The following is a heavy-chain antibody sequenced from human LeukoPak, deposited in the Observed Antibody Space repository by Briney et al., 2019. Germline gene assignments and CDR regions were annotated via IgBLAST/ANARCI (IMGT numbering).Heavy chain of an antibody. CDR3: ARDSSSSKYYYYGMDV. Sequence: SETLSLTCTVSGGSISSYYWSWIRQPPGKGLEWIGYIYYSGSTNYNPSLKSRVTISVDTSKNQFSLKLSSVTAADTAVYCCARDSSSSKYYYYGMDVWGQGTTVTVSS. CDR1: GGSISSYY. D-gene: IGHD6-6*01. CDR2: IYYSGST. J-gene: IGHJ6*02. V-gene: IGHV4-59*01.